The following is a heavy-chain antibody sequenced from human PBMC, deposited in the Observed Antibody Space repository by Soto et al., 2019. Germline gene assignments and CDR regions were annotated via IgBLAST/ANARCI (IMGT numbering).Heavy chain of an antibody. D-gene: IGHD6-19*01. Sequence: GESLKISCKGSGYSSTSYWIGWVRQLPGKGLEWMGIIYTGDSDTRYSPSCQGQVTISADKSISTAYLQWSSLKASDTAIYYCAIRGASQWLKFWGQGTLVTVSS. J-gene: IGHJ4*02. CDR1: GYSSTSYW. CDR2: IYTGDSDT. CDR3: AIRGASQWLKF. V-gene: IGHV5-51*01.